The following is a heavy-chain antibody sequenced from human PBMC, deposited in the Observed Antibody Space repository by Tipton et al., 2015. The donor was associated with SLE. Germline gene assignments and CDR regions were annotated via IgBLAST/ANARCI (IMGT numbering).Heavy chain of an antibody. CDR2: ISGNGGRT. D-gene: IGHD1-26*01. CDR3: ARGGVGVKSIDY. J-gene: IGHJ4*02. Sequence: SLRLSCTASGFSFEDFGVSWVRQVPGKGLEWVSGISGNGGRTGNGDSVKGRFIISRDNAKNSLYLQMNRLRVEDTALYYCARGGVGVKSIDYWGQGTLVTVSS. V-gene: IGHV3-20*04. CDR1: GFSFEDFG.